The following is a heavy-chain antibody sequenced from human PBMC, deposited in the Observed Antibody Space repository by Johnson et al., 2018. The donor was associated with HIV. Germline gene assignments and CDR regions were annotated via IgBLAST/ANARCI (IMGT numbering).Heavy chain of an antibody. CDR1: GFTFSSYW. J-gene: IGHJ3*02. V-gene: IGHV3-7*01. D-gene: IGHD5-24*01. CDR3: ARDTGDGLQRGAFDI. Sequence: MQLVESGGGVVQPGRSLRLSCAASGFTFSSYWMSWVRQAPGKGLEWVANIKQDGSEKYYVDSVKGRFTISRDNAKNSLYLQMNSLRAEDTAVYYCARDTGDGLQRGAFDIWGQGTVVTVSS. CDR2: IKQDGSEK.